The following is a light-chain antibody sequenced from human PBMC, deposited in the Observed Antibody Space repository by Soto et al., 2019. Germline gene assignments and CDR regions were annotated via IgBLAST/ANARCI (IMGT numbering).Light chain of an antibody. CDR3: QQYGSSPLT. CDR1: QSISSNY. CDR2: AAS. J-gene: IGKJ4*01. Sequence: EIVLTQSPGTLSLSPGERATLSCRASQSISSNYLAWYHQKPGQAPRLLIHAASRRAYGIPDRFSGSGSGTDLTLTISRLEPQDFAVYYCQQYGSSPLTFGGGTKVEIK. V-gene: IGKV3-20*01.